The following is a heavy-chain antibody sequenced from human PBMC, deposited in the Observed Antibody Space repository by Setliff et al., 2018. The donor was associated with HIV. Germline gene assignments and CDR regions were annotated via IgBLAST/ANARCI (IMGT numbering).Heavy chain of an antibody. CDR2: FYYGGST. J-gene: IGHJ4*02. V-gene: IGHV4-39*02. D-gene: IGHD1-26*01. CDR3: AREVGARSGSVY. Sequence: SETLSLTCSVSGDSINNNNYYWGWIRQPPGKGLEWIGSFYYGGSTYYNPSLKSRVTISVDSPKNQFSLNLYSVTAADTAIYYCAREVGARSGSVYWGQGMLVTVSS. CDR1: GDSINNNNYY.